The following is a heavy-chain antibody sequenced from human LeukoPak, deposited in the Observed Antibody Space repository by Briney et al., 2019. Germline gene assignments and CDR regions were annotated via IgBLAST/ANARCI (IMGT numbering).Heavy chain of an antibody. V-gene: IGHV3-48*03. J-gene: IGHJ4*02. CDR2: ISRSGATI. CDR3: ASQYSGYDGYYFDY. Sequence: PGGSLRLSCAASGFTFRSFDMNWVRQAPGKGLERVSYISRSGATIYYADSVRGRFTISRDNAKNSLYLQMNSLRAEDTAVYFCASQYSGYDGYYFDYWGQGTLVTVSS. D-gene: IGHD5-12*01. CDR1: GFTFRSFD.